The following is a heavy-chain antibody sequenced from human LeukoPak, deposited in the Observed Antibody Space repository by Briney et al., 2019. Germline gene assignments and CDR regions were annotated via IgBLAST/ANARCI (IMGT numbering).Heavy chain of an antibody. J-gene: IGHJ4*02. CDR1: GFTFSNYA. Sequence: GGSLRLSCAASGFTFSNYAMSWVRQAPGKGLEWVSAIVGSGSSTYYADSVKGRFTISRDNFKNTLYLQLNRLRAEDTAVYYCAKWGDYDVLTGYYDSDYWGQGTLVTVSS. CDR3: AKWGDYDVLTGYYDSDY. D-gene: IGHD3-9*01. CDR2: IVGSGSST. V-gene: IGHV3-23*01.